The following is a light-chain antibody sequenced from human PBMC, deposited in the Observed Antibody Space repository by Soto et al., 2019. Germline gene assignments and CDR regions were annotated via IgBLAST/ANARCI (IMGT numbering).Light chain of an antibody. CDR1: QRISSY. V-gene: IGKV1-39*01. CDR3: QQSYSTLT. Sequence: DIQMTQSPSSLSASVGDRVTITCRASQRISSYLTWYQQKPGKAPKLLIYAASSLQSGVPARFSGSRSGTDFTRTISSLQPEDFATYHCQQSYSTLTFGGGPKGEIK. J-gene: IGKJ4*01. CDR2: AAS.